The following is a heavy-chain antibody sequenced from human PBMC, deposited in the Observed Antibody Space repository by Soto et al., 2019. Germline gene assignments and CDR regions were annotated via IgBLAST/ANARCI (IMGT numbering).Heavy chain of an antibody. Sequence: QVQLQQWGAGLLKPSETLSLTCAVYGGSFSGYYWSWIRQPPGKGLEWMGEINHSGSTNYNPSLKSRVTISVDTSKNQFSLKLSSVTAADTAVYYCARGRGVVAATPFDYWGQGTLVTVSS. CDR3: ARGRGVVAATPFDY. V-gene: IGHV4-34*01. CDR2: INHSGST. J-gene: IGHJ4*02. CDR1: GGSFSGYY. D-gene: IGHD2-15*01.